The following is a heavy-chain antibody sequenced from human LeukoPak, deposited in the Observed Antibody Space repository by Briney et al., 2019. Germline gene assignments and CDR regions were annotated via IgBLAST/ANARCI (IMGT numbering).Heavy chain of an antibody. CDR1: GFTFRSHS. CDR2: ITGAGSI. J-gene: IGHJ4*02. V-gene: IGHV3-21*01. Sequence: PGGSLRLSCAASGFTFRSHSLDWVRQAPGKGLEWVSSITGAGSIQYADSVQGRFTISRDNTQNSIFLQMNSLRAEDTAVYYCVRDVTHSYFDIWGQGILVTVSS. CDR3: VRDVTHSYFDI. D-gene: IGHD4-23*01.